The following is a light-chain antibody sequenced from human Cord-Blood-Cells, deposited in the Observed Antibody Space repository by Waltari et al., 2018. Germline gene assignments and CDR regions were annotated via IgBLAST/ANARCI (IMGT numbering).Light chain of an antibody. CDR1: SSDVGRYNL. Sequence: QSALTQPASVSGSPGQSITISCTGTSSDVGRYNLVSWYQQHPGKAPKLMIYEVSKRPSGVSKRFSVSKSGNTASLTISGLQAEDEADYYCCSYAGSSTYVFGTGTKVTVL. CDR2: EVS. V-gene: IGLV2-23*02. J-gene: IGLJ1*01. CDR3: CSYAGSSTYV.